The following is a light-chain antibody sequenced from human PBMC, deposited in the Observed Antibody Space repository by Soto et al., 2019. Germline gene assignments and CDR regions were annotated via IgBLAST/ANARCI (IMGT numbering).Light chain of an antibody. J-gene: IGKJ1*01. CDR1: EDISNY. V-gene: IGKV1-27*01. CDR3: QTNTRPPWT. CDR2: GAS. Sequence: DIQMTQSPSSLSASVGDRVTITCRASEDISNYLAWFQQRPGKVPKLLIYGASTLRSGAPPRFSGSGSGTDFTLTISTRQAEDGPPYNCQTNTRPPWTFGQGPKVK.